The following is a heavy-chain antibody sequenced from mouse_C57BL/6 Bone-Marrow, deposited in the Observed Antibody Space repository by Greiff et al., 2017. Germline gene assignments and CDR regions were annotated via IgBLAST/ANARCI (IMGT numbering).Heavy chain of an antibody. CDR1: GFTFSSYG. D-gene: IGHD2-14*01. Sequence: DVQLVESGGDLVKPGGSLKLSCAASGFTFSSYGMSWVRQTPDKRLEWVATLSSGGSYTYYQDSVKGRFTISRDNAKNTLYLQMSSLKSEDTAMYYCARRGYDGHFDYWGQGTTLTVSS. J-gene: IGHJ2*01. CDR2: LSSGGSYT. V-gene: IGHV5-6*01. CDR3: ARRGYDGHFDY.